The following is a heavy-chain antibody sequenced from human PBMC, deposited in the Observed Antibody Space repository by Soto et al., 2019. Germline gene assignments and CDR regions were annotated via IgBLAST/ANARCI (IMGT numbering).Heavy chain of an antibody. V-gene: IGHV4-31*03. D-gene: IGHD6-13*01. CDR2: IYYSGRT. CDR1: GGSISSGGYF. Sequence: QVQLQESGPGLVKPSQTLSLTCTVSGGSISSGGYFWSWVRQHPGKGLEWIGNIYYSGRTYYNPSLKSRVTLSVDTSKNQFSLKLRSVTAADTAVYYCARFAKEENPKVGSWYYFDYWGQGTRVTVSS. J-gene: IGHJ4*02. CDR3: ARFAKEENPKVGSWYYFDY.